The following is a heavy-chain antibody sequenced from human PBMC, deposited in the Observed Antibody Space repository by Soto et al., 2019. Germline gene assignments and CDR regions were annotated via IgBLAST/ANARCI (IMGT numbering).Heavy chain of an antibody. J-gene: IGHJ4*02. D-gene: IGHD2-15*01. Sequence: GESLKISWKGSGYSFTSYWIGWVRQMPGKGLEWMGIIYPGDSDTRYSPSFQGQVTISADKSISTAYLQWSSLKASDTAMYYCARAYRSVGSCYWTLYSWGQGTLVTVST. CDR1: GYSFTSYW. CDR3: ARAYRSVGSCYWTLYS. V-gene: IGHV5-51*01. CDR2: IYPGDSDT.